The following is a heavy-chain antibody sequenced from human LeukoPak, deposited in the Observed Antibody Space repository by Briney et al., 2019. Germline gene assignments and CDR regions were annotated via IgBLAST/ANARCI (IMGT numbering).Heavy chain of an antibody. CDR1: GGSISSYY. D-gene: IGHD5-24*01. V-gene: IGHV4-59*08. CDR2: IYYSGRT. Sequence: TSETLSLTCTVSGGSISSYYWNWIRQPPGKGLELIGYIYYSGRTNYNPSLKSRVTVPLDTSKNQFSLKLNSVTAADTAVYYCARGRDGYNFLNRGEYYYFDYWGQGTLVTVSS. J-gene: IGHJ4*02. CDR3: ARGRDGYNFLNRGEYYYFDY.